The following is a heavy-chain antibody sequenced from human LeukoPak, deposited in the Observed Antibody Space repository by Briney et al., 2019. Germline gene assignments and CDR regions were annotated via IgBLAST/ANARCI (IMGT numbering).Heavy chain of an antibody. CDR2: ISAYNGNT. CDR1: GYTFSSYG. V-gene: IGHV1-18*01. Sequence: ASVKVSCKASGYTFSSYGISWVRQAPGQGLEWMGWISAYNGNTNYAQKFQGRVTITADKSTSTAYMELSSLRSGDTAVYYCATLCCGSYYMDVWGKGTTVTVSS. J-gene: IGHJ6*03. D-gene: IGHD2-15*01. CDR3: ATLCCGSYYMDV.